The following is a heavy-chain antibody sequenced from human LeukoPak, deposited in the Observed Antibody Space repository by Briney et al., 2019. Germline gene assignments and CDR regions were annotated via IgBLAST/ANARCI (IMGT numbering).Heavy chain of an antibody. CDR1: GFTFSSYA. Sequence: GGSLRLSCAASGFTFSSYAMSWVRQAPGKGLEWVSAISGSGGSTYYADSVKGRFTISRDNSKDTLYLQMNSLRAEDTAVYYCAKDNDILTGRDYWGQGTLVTVSS. CDR2: ISGSGGST. D-gene: IGHD3-9*01. J-gene: IGHJ4*02. V-gene: IGHV3-23*01. CDR3: AKDNDILTGRDY.